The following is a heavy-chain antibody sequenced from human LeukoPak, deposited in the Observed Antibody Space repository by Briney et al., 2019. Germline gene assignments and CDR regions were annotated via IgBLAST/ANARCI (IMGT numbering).Heavy chain of an antibody. V-gene: IGHV4-34*01. J-gene: IGHJ6*02. CDR2: INHSGST. D-gene: IGHD2-15*01. CDR1: GGSFSGYY. Sequence: PSETLSLTCAVYGGSFSGYYWSWIRQPPGKGLEGIGEINHSGSTNYNPSLKSRVTISVDTSKNQFSLKLSSVTAADTAVYYCARGSGYCSGGSCYSVARYYYYGMDVWGQGTTVTVSS. CDR3: ARGSGYCSGGSCYSVARYYYYGMDV.